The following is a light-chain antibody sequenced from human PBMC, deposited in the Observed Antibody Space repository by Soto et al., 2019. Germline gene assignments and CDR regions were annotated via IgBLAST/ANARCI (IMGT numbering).Light chain of an antibody. V-gene: IGKV1-5*03. J-gene: IGKJ2*01. CDR3: QQYYSYLYT. CDR2: KAS. CDR1: QSISTW. Sequence: DIQMTQSPSTLSASVGDRVTITCRASQSISTWLAWYQQKPGKAPKLLIYKASFLESGVPSRFSGSGSGTEFTLTISILQPDYLATYYCQQYYSYLYTFGQGTKLEFK.